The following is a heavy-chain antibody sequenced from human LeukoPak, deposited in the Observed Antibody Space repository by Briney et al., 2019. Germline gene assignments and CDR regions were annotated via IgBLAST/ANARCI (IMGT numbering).Heavy chain of an antibody. CDR2: ISGSGGST. D-gene: IGHD3-16*01. J-gene: IGHJ4*02. V-gene: IGHV3-23*01. CDR3: ARAYDGGTFDY. Sequence: HAGGSLRLSCAASGFTFSSYAMSWVRQAPGKGLEWVSAISGSGGSTYYADSVKGRFTISRDNSKNTLYLQMNSLRAEDTAVYYCARAYDGGTFDYWGQGTLVTVSS. CDR1: GFTFSSYA.